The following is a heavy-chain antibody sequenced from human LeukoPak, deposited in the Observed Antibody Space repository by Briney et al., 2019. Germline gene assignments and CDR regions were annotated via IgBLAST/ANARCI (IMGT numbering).Heavy chain of an antibody. D-gene: IGHD4-17*01. Sequence: GGSLRLSCAASGFTFSSYSMNWVRQAPGKGLEWVSSISGNGDTQYADSVQGRFVISRDNPKNMLYLQMNSLRAEDTAVYFCAKDPNGDYIGTFDMWGRGTLVTVSS. CDR2: ISGNGDT. V-gene: IGHV3-23*01. CDR3: AKDPNGDYIGTFDM. CDR1: GFTFSSYS. J-gene: IGHJ3*02.